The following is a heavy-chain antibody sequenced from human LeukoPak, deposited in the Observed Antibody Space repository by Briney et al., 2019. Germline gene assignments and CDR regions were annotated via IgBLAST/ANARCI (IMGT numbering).Heavy chain of an antibody. J-gene: IGHJ3*02. V-gene: IGHV3-7*01. CDR1: GFSFSSYE. CDR3: AREGPGGFDI. CDR2: IKQDGSEK. Sequence: PGGSLRLSCAASGFSFSSYEMNWVRQTPGKGLEWVANIKQDGSEKSSVDSVKGRFTISRDNAKNSLYVQMNSLRVEDTAVYYCAREGPGGFDIWGQGTMVTVSS. D-gene: IGHD3-10*01.